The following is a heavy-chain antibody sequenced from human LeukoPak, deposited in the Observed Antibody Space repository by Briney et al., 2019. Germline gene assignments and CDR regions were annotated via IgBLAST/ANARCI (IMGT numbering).Heavy chain of an antibody. V-gene: IGHV1-8*03. CDR2: MNPNSGNT. Sequence: ASVKVSCKASGYIFTSYAMNWVRQAPGQGLEWMGWMNPNSGNTGYAQKFQGRVTITRNTSISTAYMELSSLRSEDTAVYYCARDRGYQGIWFDPWGQGTLVTVSS. J-gene: IGHJ5*02. CDR3: ARDRGYQGIWFDP. D-gene: IGHD3-22*01. CDR1: GYIFTSYA.